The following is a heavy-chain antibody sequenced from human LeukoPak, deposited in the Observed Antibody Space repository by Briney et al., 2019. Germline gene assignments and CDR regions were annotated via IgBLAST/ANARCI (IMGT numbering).Heavy chain of an antibody. Sequence: AASVKVSCKASGGTFSSYAISWVRQAPGQGLEWMGGIIPIIGTANYAQKFQGRVTITADESTSTAYMELSSLRSEDTAVYYCARTRSGSSWYADFNYWGQGTLVTVSS. CDR3: ARTRSGSSWYADFNY. CDR1: GGTFSSYA. CDR2: IIPIIGTA. V-gene: IGHV1-69*13. J-gene: IGHJ4*02. D-gene: IGHD6-13*01.